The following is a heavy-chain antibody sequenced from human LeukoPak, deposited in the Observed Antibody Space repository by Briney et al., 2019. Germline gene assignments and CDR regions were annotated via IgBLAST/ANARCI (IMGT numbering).Heavy chain of an antibody. CDR1: GGSVSSSIYY. J-gene: IGHJ4*02. D-gene: IGHD3-9*01. Sequence: SETLSLTCTVSGGSVSSSIYYWGWIRQPPGKGLEWIGSIYYSGSTSYNPSLKSRVTISVDKSKNQFSLKLTSVTAADTAVYYCASRNDILTGYVFDFWGQGTLATVSS. CDR3: ASRNDILTGYVFDF. CDR2: IYYSGST. V-gene: IGHV4-39*01.